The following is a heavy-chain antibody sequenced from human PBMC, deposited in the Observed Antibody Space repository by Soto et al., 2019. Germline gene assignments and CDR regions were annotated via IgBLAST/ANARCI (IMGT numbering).Heavy chain of an antibody. CDR3: ARLTRRVVPAAGNWFDP. CDR1: GGSISSYY. J-gene: IGHJ5*02. V-gene: IGHV4-59*01. D-gene: IGHD2-2*01. CDR2: IYYSGST. Sequence: QVQLQESGPGLVKPSETLSLTCTVSGGSISSYYWSWIRQPPGKGLEWIGYIYYSGSTNYNPSLKSRVTISVDTSKNQFSLKLSSVTAADTAVYYCARLTRRVVPAAGNWFDPWGQGTLVTVSS.